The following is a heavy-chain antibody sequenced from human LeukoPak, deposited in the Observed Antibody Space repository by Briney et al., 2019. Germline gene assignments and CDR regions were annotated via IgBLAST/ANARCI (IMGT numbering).Heavy chain of an antibody. D-gene: IGHD3-10*01. Sequence: GGSLRLSCAVSGITLGNYGMSWVRQPPAKGLEWVAGISDSGGSTNYADSVKGRFTISRDTPRNTLYLQMNSLRAEDTAVYFCAKRGVVIRVFLVGFHKEAYYFDSWGRGALVTVSS. J-gene: IGHJ4*02. CDR2: ISDSGGST. CDR3: AKRGVVIRVFLVGFHKEAYYFDS. V-gene: IGHV3-23*01. CDR1: GITLGNYG.